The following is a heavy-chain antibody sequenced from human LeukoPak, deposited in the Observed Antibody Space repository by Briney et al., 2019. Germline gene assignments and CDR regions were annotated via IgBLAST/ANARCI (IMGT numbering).Heavy chain of an antibody. D-gene: IGHD1-26*01. CDR1: GYTFTGYY. CDR3: AADVRLGWGEGDY. V-gene: IGHV1-2*02. Sequence: GASVKVPCKASGYTFTGYYMHWVRQAPGQGLEWMGWINPSSGGTNYAQKFQERVTITRDMSTSTAYMELSSLRSEDTAVYYCAADVRLGWGEGDYWGQGTLVTVSS. CDR2: INPSSGGT. J-gene: IGHJ4*02.